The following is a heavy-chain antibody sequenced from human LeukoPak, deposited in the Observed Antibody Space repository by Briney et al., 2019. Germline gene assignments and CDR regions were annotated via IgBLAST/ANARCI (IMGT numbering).Heavy chain of an antibody. Sequence: SVKLSCKASGGTFSSYAISWVRQAPGQGLEWMVRIIPILGIANYAQKFQGRVTITADKSTSTAYMELSSLRSEDTAVYYCAISRAPDSSGGDAFDIWGQGTMVTVSS. D-gene: IGHD3-22*01. CDR1: GGTFSSYA. V-gene: IGHV1-69*04. CDR3: AISRAPDSSGGDAFDI. CDR2: IIPILGIA. J-gene: IGHJ3*02.